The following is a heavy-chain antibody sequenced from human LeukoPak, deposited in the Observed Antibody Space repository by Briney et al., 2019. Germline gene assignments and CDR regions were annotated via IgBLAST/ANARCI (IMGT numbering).Heavy chain of an antibody. Sequence: GGSLRLSCAASGFTFSNYWMSWVRQAPGKGLEWVANIKQDGSEKYYVDSVKGRFTISRDNAKNSLYLQMNSLRAEDTAVYYCAREDSSGWSYYYYYYGMDVWGQGTTVTVSS. J-gene: IGHJ6*02. CDR1: GFTFSNYW. V-gene: IGHV3-7*01. D-gene: IGHD6-19*01. CDR2: IKQDGSEK. CDR3: AREDSSGWSYYYYYYGMDV.